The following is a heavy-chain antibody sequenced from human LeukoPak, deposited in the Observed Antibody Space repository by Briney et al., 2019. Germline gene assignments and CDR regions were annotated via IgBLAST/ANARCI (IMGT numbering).Heavy chain of an antibody. J-gene: IGHJ6*02. CDR1: GFTFSSYW. D-gene: IGHD1-26*01. CDR2: INSDGSST. V-gene: IGHV3-74*01. CDR3: ARATVAHYYYYGMDV. Sequence: PGRSLRLSCAASGFTFSSYWMHWVRQAPGKGLVWVSRINSDGSSTSYADSVKGRFTISRDNAKNTLYLQMNSLRAEDTAVYYCARATVAHYYYYGMDVWGQGTTVTVSS.